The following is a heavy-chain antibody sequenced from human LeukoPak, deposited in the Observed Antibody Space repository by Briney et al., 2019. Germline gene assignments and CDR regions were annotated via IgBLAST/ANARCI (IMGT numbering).Heavy chain of an antibody. V-gene: IGHV4-39*01. CDR1: GESISGSSYY. J-gene: IGHJ4*02. D-gene: IGHD5-24*01. CDR3: ARHGPPMQRQFYDS. Sequence: PSETLSLTCTVSGESISGSSYYWAWIRQPPGTGLEWIGSVYYTGSTYYMSSLKSRVTISADTSKNLFSLKVNSMTAANTAVYYCARHGPPMQRQFYDSWGQGTLVTVSS. CDR2: VYYTGST.